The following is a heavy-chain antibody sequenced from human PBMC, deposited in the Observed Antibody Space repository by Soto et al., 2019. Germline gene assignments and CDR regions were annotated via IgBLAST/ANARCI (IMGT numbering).Heavy chain of an antibody. CDR1: GGSISSSSYY. Sequence: QLQLQESGPGLVKPSETLSLTCTVSGGSISSSSYYWGWIRQPPGKGLEWIGSIYYSGSTYYNPSLKSRVTISVDTSKNQFSLKLSSVTAADTAVYYCARVPDLLEIVVVSVFDYWGQGTLVTVSS. CDR2: IYYSGST. CDR3: ARVPDLLEIVVVSVFDY. V-gene: IGHV4-39*01. J-gene: IGHJ4*02. D-gene: IGHD3-22*01.